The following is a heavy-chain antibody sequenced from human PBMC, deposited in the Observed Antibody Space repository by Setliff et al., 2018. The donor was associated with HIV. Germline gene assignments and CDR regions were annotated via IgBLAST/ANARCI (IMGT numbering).Heavy chain of an antibody. CDR2: ISHSGSS. J-gene: IGHJ4*02. D-gene: IGHD3-3*01. Sequence: SETLSLTCAVYGESFSPYYWNWIRQSPGKGLEWIGEISHSGSSNYSPSLESRLTISVDTSKNQVSLKLNSVTAADSAVYYCVRGANFYTPRKRIFDHWGQGTLVT. CDR1: GESFSPYY. V-gene: IGHV4-34*01. CDR3: VRGANFYTPRKRIFDH.